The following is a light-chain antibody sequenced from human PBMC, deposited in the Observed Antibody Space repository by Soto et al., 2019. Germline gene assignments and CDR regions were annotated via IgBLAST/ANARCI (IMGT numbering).Light chain of an antibody. CDR3: QWYSGSQT. CDR2: GAS. J-gene: IGKJ4*01. CDR1: QSVNSLY. Sequence: DIALTQSPGTLSLSPGERATLSCRASQSVNSLYLAWYQQKPGQAPRLLIYGASSRATGIPDRFSVSGSGTDFTLTISRLEPEDFAVYYCQWYSGSQTIVGGTKVEIK. V-gene: IGKV3-20*01.